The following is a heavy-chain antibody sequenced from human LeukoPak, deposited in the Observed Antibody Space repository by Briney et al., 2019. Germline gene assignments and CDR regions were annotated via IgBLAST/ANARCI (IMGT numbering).Heavy chain of an antibody. D-gene: IGHD3-16*01. J-gene: IGHJ4*02. Sequence: GGSLRLSCTTSGFIFGDYTMTWVRQAPGKGLEWVGFIRSKAYGGTTEYAASVKGRFTISRDDSNSIAYLQMNSLKSEDAGVYYCTTVGWKSAWGERFYWGQGTLVTVSS. CDR3: TTVGWKSAWGERFY. CDR2: IRSKAYGGTT. CDR1: GFIFGDYT. V-gene: IGHV3-49*04.